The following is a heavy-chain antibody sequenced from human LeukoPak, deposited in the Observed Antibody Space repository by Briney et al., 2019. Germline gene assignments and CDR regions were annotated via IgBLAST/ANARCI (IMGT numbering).Heavy chain of an antibody. Sequence: GGSLRLSCAASGFTLDDYAMHWVRQAPGKGLEYVSAISSNGGSTYYANSVKGRFTISRDNSKNTLYLQMNSLRAEDTAVYYCARLWFGELLYLDYWGQGTLVTVSS. J-gene: IGHJ4*02. CDR1: GFTLDDYA. CDR3: ARLWFGELLYLDY. D-gene: IGHD3-10*01. CDR2: ISSNGGST. V-gene: IGHV3-64*01.